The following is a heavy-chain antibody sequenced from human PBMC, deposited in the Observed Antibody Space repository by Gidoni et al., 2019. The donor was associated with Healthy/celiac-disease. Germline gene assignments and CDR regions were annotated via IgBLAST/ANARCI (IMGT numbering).Heavy chain of an antibody. CDR3: ARIQRQSAVATIGLYYYYGMDV. Sequence: EVQLVESGGGLVQPGGSLRPSCAASGFTFSSYSMNCVRQAPGKRLEWVSYISSSSSTIYYADSVKGRFTISRDNAKNSLYLQMNSLRAEDTAVYYCARIQRQSAVATIGLYYYYGMDVWGQGTTVTVSS. CDR1: GFTFSSYS. CDR2: ISSSSSTI. J-gene: IGHJ6*02. V-gene: IGHV3-48*01. D-gene: IGHD5-12*01.